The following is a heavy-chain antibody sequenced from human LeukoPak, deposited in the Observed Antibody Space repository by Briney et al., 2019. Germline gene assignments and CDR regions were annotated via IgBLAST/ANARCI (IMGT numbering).Heavy chain of an antibody. Sequence: PSQTLSLTCTVSGGSISSGSYYWSWIRQPAGKGLEWIGRIYTSGSTNYNPSLKSRVTISVDTSKNQFSLKLSSVTAADTAVYYCARVSTWDVVPAALRVGCAFDIWGQGTMVTVSS. D-gene: IGHD2-2*01. J-gene: IGHJ3*02. CDR1: GGSISSGSYY. CDR2: IYTSGST. CDR3: ARVSTWDVVPAALRVGCAFDI. V-gene: IGHV4-61*02.